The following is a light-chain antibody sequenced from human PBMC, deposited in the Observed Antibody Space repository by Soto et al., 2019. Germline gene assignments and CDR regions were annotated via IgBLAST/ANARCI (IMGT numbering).Light chain of an antibody. CDR2: SAS. CDR3: QQRGT. CDR1: QSVSVN. Sequence: EIVLTQSPATLSLSPGEIATLSCRASQSVSVNFAWYQQKPGQAPRPLIYSASDRAPGIPDRFGGSGSGTDFTLTISRLEPEDFAVYYCQQRGTFGGGTKVDIK. V-gene: IGKV3-11*01. J-gene: IGKJ4*01.